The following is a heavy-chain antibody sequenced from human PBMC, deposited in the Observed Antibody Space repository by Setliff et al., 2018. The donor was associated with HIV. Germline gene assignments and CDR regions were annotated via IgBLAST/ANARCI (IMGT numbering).Heavy chain of an antibody. Sequence: SETLSLTCGVSGYSISSDYCWGWIRQPPGKGLEWIGSLSHGGNTYYNPSLKSRITFSLDTSKNQFSLKLNFVTAADTAVYYCARAIGDYEAFYFDSWGQGSLVTVSS. CDR3: ARAIGDYEAFYFDS. CDR1: GYSISSDYC. D-gene: IGHD4-17*01. CDR2: LSHGGNT. J-gene: IGHJ4*02. V-gene: IGHV4-38-2*01.